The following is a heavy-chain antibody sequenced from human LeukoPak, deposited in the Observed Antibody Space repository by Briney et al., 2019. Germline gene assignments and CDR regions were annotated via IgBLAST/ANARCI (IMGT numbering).Heavy chain of an antibody. CDR1: GFTFSSYS. CDR2: ISTSNINI. D-gene: IGHD1-26*01. Sequence: GGSLRLSCAASGFTFSSYSMNWVRQAPGKGLEWVSSISTSNINIYYADSVKGRFTISRDNAKNSLYLQMNSLRAEDTAVYYCARIDGGGARDYWGQGTLVTVSS. CDR3: ARIDGGGARDY. J-gene: IGHJ4*02. V-gene: IGHV3-21*01.